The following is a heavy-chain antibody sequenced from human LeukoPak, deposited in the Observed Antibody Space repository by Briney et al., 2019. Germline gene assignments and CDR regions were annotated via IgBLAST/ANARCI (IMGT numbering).Heavy chain of an antibody. D-gene: IGHD3-22*01. CDR3: ARDLYYYDSSGYYLWGFDI. J-gene: IGHJ3*02. CDR1: GGSLSSGSYY. V-gene: IGHV4-61*02. Sequence: SQTLSLTCTVSGGSLSSGSYYWSWLRQPAGRGGEWLGRIYKSGSNKYNTSRKSRVNISENTSNNQFSLKLSSVTAADTAVYYCARDLYYYDSSGYYLWGFDIWGQGTMVTVSS. CDR2: IYKSGSN.